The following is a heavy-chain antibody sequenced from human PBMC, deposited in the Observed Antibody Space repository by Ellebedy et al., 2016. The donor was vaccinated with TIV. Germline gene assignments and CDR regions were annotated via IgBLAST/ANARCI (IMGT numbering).Heavy chain of an antibody. D-gene: IGHD5-18*01. V-gene: IGHV1-2*02. CDR3: AKVNGAMVPDAFDI. Sequence: ASVKVSCXASGYTFTGYYMHWVRQAPGQGLEWMGWINPNSGGTNYAQKFQGRVTMTRDTSISTAYMELSRLRSDDTAVYYCAKVNGAMVPDAFDIWGQGTMVTVSS. CDR2: INPNSGGT. J-gene: IGHJ3*02. CDR1: GYTFTGYY.